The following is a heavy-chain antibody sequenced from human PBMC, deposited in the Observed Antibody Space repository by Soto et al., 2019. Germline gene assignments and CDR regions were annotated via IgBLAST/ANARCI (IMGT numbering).Heavy chain of an antibody. CDR2: ISYDGSNK. Sequence: SLRLSCAASGFTFSSYGMHWVRQAPGKGLEWVAVISYDGSNKYYADSVKGRFTISRDNSKNTLYLQMNSLRAEDTAVYYCAKDGPYYYDSSGYIPDYWGQGTLVTVSS. CDR3: AKDGPYYYDSSGYIPDY. J-gene: IGHJ4*02. V-gene: IGHV3-30*18. CDR1: GFTFSSYG. D-gene: IGHD3-22*01.